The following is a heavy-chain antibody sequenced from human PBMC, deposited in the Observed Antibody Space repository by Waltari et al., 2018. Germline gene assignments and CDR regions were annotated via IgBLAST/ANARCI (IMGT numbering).Heavy chain of an antibody. V-gene: IGHV4-34*01. CDR3: ARGSDYYDSSGYYDPFDY. Sequence: QVQLQQWGAGLLKPSETLSLTCAVYGGSFSGYYWSWLRQHPGKGLEWIGEINHSGSTNYNPSLKSRVTISVDTSKNQFSLKLSSVTAADTAVYYCARGSDYYDSSGYYDPFDYWGQGTLVTVSS. CDR2: INHSGST. J-gene: IGHJ4*02. D-gene: IGHD3-22*01. CDR1: GGSFSGYY.